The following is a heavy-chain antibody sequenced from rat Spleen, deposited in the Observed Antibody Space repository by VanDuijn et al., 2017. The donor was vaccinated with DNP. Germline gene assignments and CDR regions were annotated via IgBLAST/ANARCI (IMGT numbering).Heavy chain of an antibody. CDR1: GYSITSNY. J-gene: IGHJ2*01. CDR2: INYSGNT. Sequence: EVQFQESGPGLVKSSQSLSLTCSVTGYSITSNYWAWIRKFPGNKMEWMGYINYSGNTAYNPSLRSRISITRDTSKNQFFLQLNSVTTEDTATYYCARHPQWDYFDYWGQGVMVTVSS. CDR3: ARHPQWDYFDY. D-gene: IGHD1-1*01. V-gene: IGHV3-1*01.